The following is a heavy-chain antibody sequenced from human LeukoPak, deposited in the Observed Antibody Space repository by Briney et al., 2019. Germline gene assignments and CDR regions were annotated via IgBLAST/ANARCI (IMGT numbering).Heavy chain of an antibody. J-gene: IGHJ4*02. V-gene: IGHV3-66*01. D-gene: IGHD2-15*01. CDR3: ARGGPGSSFDL. CDR2: TSSGGST. CDR1: GFTVSSYY. Sequence: PGGSLRLSCAASGFTVSSYYMSCVRQAPGKGLEWVSFTSSGGSTYSADSVRGRFTISRDNSKNTLYLQMNSLRAEDTAVYYCARGGPGSSFDLWGQGTLVTVSS.